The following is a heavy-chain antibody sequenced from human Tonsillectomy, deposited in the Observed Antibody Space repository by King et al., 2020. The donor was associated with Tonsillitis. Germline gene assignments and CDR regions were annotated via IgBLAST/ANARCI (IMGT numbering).Heavy chain of an antibody. CDR1: GFTFSDHF. J-gene: IGHJ4*02. D-gene: IGHD4-11*01. CDR3: KRVAWSATVTSLDY. CDR2: TRNKANSYTT. V-gene: IGHV3-72*01. Sequence: VQLVGSGGGLVQPGGSLRLSCAASGFTFSDHFMDWVRQAPGKGLEWVGRTRNKANSYTTDYAASVKGRFTISRDDSKNSLYLQMNSLKTEDTAVYYCKRVAWSATVTSLDYWGRGTLVTVSS.